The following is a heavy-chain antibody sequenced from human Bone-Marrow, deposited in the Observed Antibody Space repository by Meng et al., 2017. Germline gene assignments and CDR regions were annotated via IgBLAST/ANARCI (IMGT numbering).Heavy chain of an antibody. CDR3: ARGGSSWYFYLETSYGMDV. CDR2: INSDGSST. V-gene: IGHV3-74*01. CDR1: GFTFSSYA. J-gene: IGHJ6*02. Sequence: GGSLRLSCAASGFTFSSYAMHWVRQAPGKGLVWVSRINSDGSSTSYADSVKGRFTISRDNAKNTLYLQMNSLRAEDTAVYYCARGGSSWYFYLETSYGMDVWGQGTTVTVSS. D-gene: IGHD6-13*01.